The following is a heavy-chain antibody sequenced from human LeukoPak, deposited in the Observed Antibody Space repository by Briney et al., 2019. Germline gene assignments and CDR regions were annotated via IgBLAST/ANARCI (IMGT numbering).Heavy chain of an antibody. Sequence: GESLKISCKGSGYSFTTYWIGWVRQMPGKGLEWMGIIYPGDSDTRYSPSFQGQVTISADKSISTAYLQWSSLKASDTAMYYCARGTGVRYCTNGVCYTSDYWGQGTLVTVSS. CDR1: GYSFTTYW. V-gene: IGHV5-51*01. CDR3: ARGTGVRYCTNGVCYTSDY. J-gene: IGHJ4*02. CDR2: IYPGDSDT. D-gene: IGHD2-8*01.